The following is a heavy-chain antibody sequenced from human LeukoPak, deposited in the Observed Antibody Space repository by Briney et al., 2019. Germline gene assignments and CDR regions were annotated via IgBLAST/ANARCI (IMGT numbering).Heavy chain of an antibody. V-gene: IGHV3-30*02. J-gene: IGHJ4*02. CDR1: GFTFSSYG. D-gene: IGHD2-15*01. CDR3: AKDLSVVAAAVDY. Sequence: GGSLRLSCAASGFTFSSYGMHWVRQAPGKGLEWVAFIRYDGGNKYYADSVKGRFTISRDNSKNTLYLQMNSLRAEDTAVYYCAKDLSVVAAAVDYWGQGTLVTVSS. CDR2: IRYDGGNK.